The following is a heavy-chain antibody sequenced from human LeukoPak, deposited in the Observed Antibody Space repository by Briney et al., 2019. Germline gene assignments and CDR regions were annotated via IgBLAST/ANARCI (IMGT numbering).Heavy chain of an antibody. J-gene: IGHJ4*02. CDR2: ISYDGSNK. D-gene: IGHD6-13*01. Sequence: GGSLRLSCAASGFTFSSYAMHWVRQAPGKGLEWVAVISYDGSNKYYADSVKGRFTISRDNAKNSLYLQMNSLRAEDTAVYYCAREQPTRPWGQGTLATVSS. CDR3: AREQPTRP. V-gene: IGHV3-30-3*01. CDR1: GFTFSSYA.